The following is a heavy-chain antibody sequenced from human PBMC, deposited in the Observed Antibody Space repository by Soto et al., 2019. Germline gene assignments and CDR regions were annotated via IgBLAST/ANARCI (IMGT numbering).Heavy chain of an antibody. CDR3: XXXXXXXXXXXXXXXXXXX. V-gene: IGHV1-69*13. J-gene: IGHJ1*01. CDR2: IIPIFGTA. CDR1: GGTFSSYA. Sequence: VKVSCKASGGTFSSYAISWVRQAPGEGVEWMGGIIPIFGTANYAQKFQGRVTITADESTSTAYMELSRLRSEDRAVDYCXXXXXXXXXXXXXXXXXXXWGRG.